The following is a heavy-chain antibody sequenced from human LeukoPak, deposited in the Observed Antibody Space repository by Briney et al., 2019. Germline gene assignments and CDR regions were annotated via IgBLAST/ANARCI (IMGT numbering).Heavy chain of an antibody. V-gene: IGHV4-4*07. CDR2: FFISEST. J-gene: IGHJ6*03. CDR1: GGSITRYY. Sequence: SETLSLPCTVSGGSITRYYWSWVGQPAGKGLEWIGRFFISESTNYNPSRKSRVTMSVDTSKNQCSLNLSSVTAEDTAGYYCASTSAFFTTIPGAAKQRDYYIDVWGKGNTVTISS. D-gene: IGHD3-3*02. CDR3: ASTSAFFTTIPGAAKQRDYYIDV.